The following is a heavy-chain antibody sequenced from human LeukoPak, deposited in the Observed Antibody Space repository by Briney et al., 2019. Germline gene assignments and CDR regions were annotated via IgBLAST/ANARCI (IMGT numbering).Heavy chain of an antibody. V-gene: IGHV3-30*18. CDR3: AKVVTAYAFDI. D-gene: IGHD2-21*02. CDR1: GFTFSSYG. CDR2: ISYDGSNK. J-gene: IGHJ3*02. Sequence: GGSLRLSCAASGFTFSSYGMHWVRQAPGKGLEWVAVISYDGSNKYYADSVKGRFTISRDNSKNTLYLQMNSLRAEDTAVYYCAKVVTAYAFDIWGQGTMVTVSS.